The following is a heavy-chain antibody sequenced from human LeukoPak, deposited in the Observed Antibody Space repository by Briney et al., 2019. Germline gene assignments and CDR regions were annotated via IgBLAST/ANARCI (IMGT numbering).Heavy chain of an antibody. Sequence: SETLSLTCTVSGGSISSGDYYWSWIRQPPGKGLEWIGYIYYSGSTYYNPSLKSRVTISVDTSKNQFSLKLSSVAAADTAVYYCARIVGYWNYFDYWGQGTLVTVSS. J-gene: IGHJ4*02. CDR1: GGSISSGDYY. D-gene: IGHD2-15*01. CDR3: ARIVGYWNYFDY. V-gene: IGHV4-30-4*08. CDR2: IYYSGST.